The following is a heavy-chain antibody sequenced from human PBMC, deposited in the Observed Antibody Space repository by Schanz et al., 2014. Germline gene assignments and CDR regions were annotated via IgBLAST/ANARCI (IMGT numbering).Heavy chain of an antibody. Sequence: QVQLQETGPGLVKPSETLSLTCTVSGGSMSSYYWTWIRQPPGKGLEWIGYIYYSGSTKYNPSLKSRVTISVDTSKNQFSLKLSSVTAADTAVYYCARDVGHYGMDVWGQGTTVTVSS. CDR3: ARDVGHYGMDV. J-gene: IGHJ6*02. CDR2: IYYSGST. CDR1: GGSMSSYY. V-gene: IGHV4-59*01.